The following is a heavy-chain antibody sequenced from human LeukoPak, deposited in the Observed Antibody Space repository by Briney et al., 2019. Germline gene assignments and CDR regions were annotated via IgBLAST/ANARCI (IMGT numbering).Heavy chain of an antibody. D-gene: IGHD3-10*01. CDR1: GFTFSSYA. CDR2: ISGSGGST. J-gene: IGHJ5*02. V-gene: IGHV3-23*01. CDR3: AGSKGVNWFDP. Sequence: GGSLRLSCAASGFTFSSYAMSWVSQAPGKGLEWVSAISGSGGSTYYADSVKGRFTISRDNAKNTLYLQMNSLRAEDTAVYYCAGSKGVNWFDPWGQGTLVTVSS.